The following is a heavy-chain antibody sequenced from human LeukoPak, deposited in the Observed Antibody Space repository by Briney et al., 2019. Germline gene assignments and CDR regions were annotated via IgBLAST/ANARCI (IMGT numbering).Heavy chain of an antibody. D-gene: IGHD2-2*01. J-gene: IGHJ4*02. Sequence: SVKVSCKASGGTLSSYAISWVRQAPGQGLEWMGRIIPIFGTANYAQKLQGRVTITTDESTSTAYMELSSLRSEDTAVYYCARGGGGYCSSTSCGNFDYWGQGTLVTVSS. V-gene: IGHV1-69*05. CDR3: ARGGGGYCSSTSCGNFDY. CDR2: IIPIFGTA. CDR1: GGTLSSYA.